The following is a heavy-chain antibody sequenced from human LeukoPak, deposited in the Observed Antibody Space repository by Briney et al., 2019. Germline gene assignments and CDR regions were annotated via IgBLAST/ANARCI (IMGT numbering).Heavy chain of an antibody. V-gene: IGHV3-7*01. J-gene: IGHJ4*02. CDR2: IKQDGSDK. CDR3: ARDPLGGALDY. Sequence: PGASLRLSCAASGFTFSGSWMSRVRQAPGKGLEWVAIIKQDGSDKYYVDSVKGRFTISKDNAKNSLYLQMNSLRVEDTAVYYCARDPLGGALDYWGQGTLVTVSS. CDR1: GFTFSGSW.